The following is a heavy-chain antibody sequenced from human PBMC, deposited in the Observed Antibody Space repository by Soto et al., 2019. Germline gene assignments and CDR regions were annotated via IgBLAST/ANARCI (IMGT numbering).Heavy chain of an antibody. V-gene: IGHV3-7*04. CDR2: IKQDGSEK. CDR1: GFTFSSYW. Sequence: GGSVRLSGAACGFTFSSYWMSWVRQAPGKGLEWVANIKQDGSEKYYVDSVKGRFTISRDNAKNSLYLQMNSLRAEDTAVYYCARGTSTQHLALNHPLCYYDNGMDVWGQSPIVTVSS. CDR3: ARGTSTQHLALNHPLCYYDNGMDV. J-gene: IGHJ6*02. D-gene: IGHD2-15*01.